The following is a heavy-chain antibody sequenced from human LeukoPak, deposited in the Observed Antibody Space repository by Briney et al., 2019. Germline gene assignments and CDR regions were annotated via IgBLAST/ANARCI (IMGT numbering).Heavy chain of an antibody. CDR1: GCSVTNAW. CDR2: LKSKTDGGTT. V-gene: IGHV3-15*01. Sequence: GGSLRLSCAASGCSVTNAWMSWVRQPPGKGLEWVGRLKSKTDGGTTDYAAPVKGRFTMSRDNSKNTLYLQMNSLKTEDTAVYYCAKDDRWLQFCCWGQGTLVTVSA. CDR3: AKDDRWLQFCC. J-gene: IGHJ4*02. D-gene: IGHD5-24*01.